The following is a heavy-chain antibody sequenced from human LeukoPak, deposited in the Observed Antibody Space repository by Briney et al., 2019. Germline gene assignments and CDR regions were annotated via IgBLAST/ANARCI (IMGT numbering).Heavy chain of an antibody. CDR2: IYYSGST. J-gene: IGHJ4*02. CDR3: ARQRFLEWYFDY. CDR1: GGSISSYY. Sequence: PSETLSLTCTVSGGSISSYYGSWIRQSPGKGLEWIGYIYYSGSTNYNPSLKSRVTISVDTSKNQFSLKLSSVTAADTAVYYCARQRFLEWYFDYWGQGTLVTVPS. V-gene: IGHV4-59*08. D-gene: IGHD3-3*01.